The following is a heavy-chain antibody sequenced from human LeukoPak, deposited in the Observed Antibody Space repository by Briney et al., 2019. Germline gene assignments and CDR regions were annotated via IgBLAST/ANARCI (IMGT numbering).Heavy chain of an antibody. CDR2: ISGSGGST. V-gene: IGHV3-23*01. J-gene: IGHJ4*02. CDR3: AKGQELDDGVFDS. Sequence: GGSLRLSCAASGFTFSSYAMSWVRQAPGKGLEWVSAISGSGGSTYYADSVRGRFAISRDNSKNALFLQMNSLRVEDTAIYYCAKGQELDDGVFDSWGQGTLVTVSS. CDR1: GFTFSSYA. D-gene: IGHD1-1*01.